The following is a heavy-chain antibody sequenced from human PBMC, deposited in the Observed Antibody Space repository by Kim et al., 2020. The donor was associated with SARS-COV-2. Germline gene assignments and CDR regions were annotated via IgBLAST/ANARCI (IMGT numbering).Heavy chain of an antibody. Sequence: ADSVKRRFTISTDNAKNTLFLQMNSLRVEDTAVYYCTRGTTGTTPSAHGDHWGQGTLLTVSS. V-gene: IGHV3-74*01. D-gene: IGHD4-17*01. CDR3: TRGTTGTTPSAHGDH. J-gene: IGHJ5*02.